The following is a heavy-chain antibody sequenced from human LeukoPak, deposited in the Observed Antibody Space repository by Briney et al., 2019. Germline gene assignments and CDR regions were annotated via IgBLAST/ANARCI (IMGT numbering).Heavy chain of an antibody. V-gene: IGHV3-49*04. Sequence: GGSLRLSCTPSGFTFGDYDMVWVRQAPGKGLEWVGSIRAETYGCTTQYGAAVEVRFTVSRDDSKSIAYLQMDSLKTEDTAVYFCSRLRFFDYLSWDYTHYTYMDAWGKGTTVTVSP. CDR1: GFTFGDYD. CDR2: IRAETYGCTT. D-gene: IGHD3/OR15-3a*01. J-gene: IGHJ6*04. CDR3: SRLRFFDYLSWDYTHYTYMDA.